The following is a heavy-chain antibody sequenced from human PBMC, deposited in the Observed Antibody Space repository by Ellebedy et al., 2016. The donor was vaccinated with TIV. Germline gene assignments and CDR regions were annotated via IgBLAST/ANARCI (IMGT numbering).Heavy chain of an antibody. Sequence: GESLKISXAASGFTFSSYAMSWVRQAPGKGLEWVSAISGSGGSTYYADSVKGRFTISRDNSKNTLYLQMNSLRAEDTAVYYCAKDLPYCSSTSCYYDAFDIWGQGTMVTVSS. CDR3: AKDLPYCSSTSCYYDAFDI. J-gene: IGHJ3*02. V-gene: IGHV3-23*01. CDR2: ISGSGGST. D-gene: IGHD2-2*01. CDR1: GFTFSSYA.